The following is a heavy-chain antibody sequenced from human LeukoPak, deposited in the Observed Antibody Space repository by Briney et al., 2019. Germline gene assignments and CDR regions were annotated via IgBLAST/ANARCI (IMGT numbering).Heavy chain of an antibody. CDR3: TTEQQWLVSWDY. D-gene: IGHD6-19*01. J-gene: IGHJ4*02. Sequence: PGGSLRLSCAASGFTFSSYEMNWVRQAPGKGLEWVGRIASRPDGGTADYAAPVKGKFTISRDDSKNTLYLQMNSLKTEDTAVYYCTTEQQWLVSWDYWGQGTLVTVSS. CDR1: GFTFSSYE. CDR2: IASRPDGGTA. V-gene: IGHV3-15*04.